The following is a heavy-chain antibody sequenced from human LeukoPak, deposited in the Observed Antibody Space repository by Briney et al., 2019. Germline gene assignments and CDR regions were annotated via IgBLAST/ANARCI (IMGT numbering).Heavy chain of an antibody. CDR1: GFTFSSYA. V-gene: IGHV3-33*08. CDR2: IWYDGSNK. D-gene: IGHD4-11*01. J-gene: IGHJ6*02. CDR3: ARETVTTGPYYYYGMDV. Sequence: GGSLRLSCAASGFTFSSYAMHWVRQAPGKGLEWVAVIWYDGSNKYYADSVKGRFTISRDNSKNTLYLQMNSLRAEDTAVYYCARETVTTGPYYYYGMDVWGQGTTVTVSS.